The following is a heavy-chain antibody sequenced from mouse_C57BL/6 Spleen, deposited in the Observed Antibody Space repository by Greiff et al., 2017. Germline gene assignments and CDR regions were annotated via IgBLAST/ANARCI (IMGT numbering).Heavy chain of an antibody. CDR2: IYPGDGDT. V-gene: IGHV1-80*01. Sequence: QVQLQQSGAELVKPGASVKISCKASGYAFSSYWMHWVKQRPGKGLEWIGQIYPGDGDTNYNGKFKGKATLTADKSSSTAYMQLSSLTSEDSAVYFCARSEITTVVRAMDCWGQGTSGTVSS. J-gene: IGHJ4*01. CDR3: ARSEITTVVRAMDC. CDR1: GYAFSSYW. D-gene: IGHD1-1*01.